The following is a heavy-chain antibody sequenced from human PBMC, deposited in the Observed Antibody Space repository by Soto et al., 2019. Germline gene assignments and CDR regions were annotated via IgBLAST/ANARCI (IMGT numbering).Heavy chain of an antibody. CDR2: IYTSGST. D-gene: IGHD3-10*01. V-gene: IGHV4-4*07. CDR3: VRDDRMVRGGTAFDY. CDR1: GGSISSYY. J-gene: IGHJ4*02. Sequence: SETLSLTCTVSGGSISSYYWSWIRQPAGKGLEWIGRIYTSGSTNYNPSLKSRVTMSVDTSKNQFSLKLSSVTAAATAVYYCVRDDRMVRGGTAFDYWGQGTLVTVSS.